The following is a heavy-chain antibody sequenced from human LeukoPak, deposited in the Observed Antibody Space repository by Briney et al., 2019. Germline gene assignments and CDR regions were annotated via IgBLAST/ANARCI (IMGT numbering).Heavy chain of an antibody. CDR3: ARGGGVVVAATGY. J-gene: IGHJ4*02. CDR1: GDTFTTCY. D-gene: IGHD2-15*01. V-gene: IGHV1-46*01. Sequence: ASVKVSCRASGDTFTTCYMNWVGRAPGQGGEERGIINPSGGSTSYEQKFQGRVTMTRDTSTSTVYMELSSLRSEDTAVYYCARGGGVVVAATGYWGQGTLVTGSS. CDR2: INPSGGST.